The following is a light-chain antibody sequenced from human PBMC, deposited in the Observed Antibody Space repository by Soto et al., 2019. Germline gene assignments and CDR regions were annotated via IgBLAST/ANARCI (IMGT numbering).Light chain of an antibody. CDR1: QSVSTY. Sequence: EIVLTQSPATLSMSPGERATLSCRASQSVSTYLAWYQQKPGQAHRLLIFDASNRASGIPSRFSGRGSGTNCTLTIIRLEPEDFAVYFCQQRRHWPPLTFGGGTKVEIK. V-gene: IGKV3-11*01. J-gene: IGKJ4*01. CDR3: QQRRHWPPLT. CDR2: DAS.